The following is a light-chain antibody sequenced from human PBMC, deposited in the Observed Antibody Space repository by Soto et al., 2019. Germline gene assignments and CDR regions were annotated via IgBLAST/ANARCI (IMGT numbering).Light chain of an antibody. J-gene: IGKJ1*01. CDR1: QSVTSSY. CDR3: QHYGTSLWT. V-gene: IGKV3-20*01. Sequence: EIVLTQSPGTLSLSPGERATLSCRASQSVTSSYLAWYQQKPGQAPRLLIYDASNRATGIPDRFSGSGSGTDFTLTISRLEPEDFAVYYCQHYGTSLWTFGQGTKVEIE. CDR2: DAS.